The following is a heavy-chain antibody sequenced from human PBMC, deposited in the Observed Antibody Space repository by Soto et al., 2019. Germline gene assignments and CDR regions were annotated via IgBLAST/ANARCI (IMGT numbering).Heavy chain of an antibody. CDR1: GFTFSSYW. CDR2: IDTDGISK. D-gene: IGHD6-19*01. J-gene: IGHJ4*02. Sequence: EVHLVESGGGLVQPGGSLRLSCVVSGFTFSSYWLHGVRQAPGKGLVWVSRIDTDGISKTYADFVEGRFTISRDNAKNTLYLQMHGLRDEDTAVYFCVRGSNDWIGVDYWGQGTLATVSS. CDR3: VRGSNDWIGVDY. V-gene: IGHV3-74*01.